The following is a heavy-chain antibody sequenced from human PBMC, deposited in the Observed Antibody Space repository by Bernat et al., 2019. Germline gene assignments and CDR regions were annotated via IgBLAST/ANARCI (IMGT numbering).Heavy chain of an antibody. J-gene: IGHJ4*02. CDR3: AKVYGSGSYYPPHFDY. CDR1: GFTFSNYA. V-gene: IGHV3-23*01. D-gene: IGHD3-10*01. CDR2: ISGSGGST. Sequence: EVQLLESGGGLVQPGGSLRLSCAASGFTFSNYAMTWVRQAPGKGLESVSAISGSGGSTYYADSVKGRFTISRDNSKNTLYLQMNSLRAEDTAVYYCAKVYGSGSYYPPHFDYWGQGTLVTVSS.